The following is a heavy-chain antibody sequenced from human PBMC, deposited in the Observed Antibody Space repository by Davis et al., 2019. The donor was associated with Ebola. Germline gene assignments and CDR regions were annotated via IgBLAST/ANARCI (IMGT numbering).Heavy chain of an antibody. D-gene: IGHD1-7*01. CDR1: GGSISSHY. V-gene: IGHV4-59*08. J-gene: IGHJ4*02. Sequence: SETLSLTCTVSGGSISSHYWGWIRQPPGKGLEWIGSIYYSGSTNYNPSLKSRVTISVDTSKNQFSLKLSSVTAADTAVYYCARALKAYNWNYGYFDYWGQGTLVTVSS. CDR3: ARALKAYNWNYGYFDY. CDR2: IYYSGST.